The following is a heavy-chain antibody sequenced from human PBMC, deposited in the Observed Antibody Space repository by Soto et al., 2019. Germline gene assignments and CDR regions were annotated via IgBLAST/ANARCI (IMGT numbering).Heavy chain of an antibody. CDR3: ASGSSGGAGWYGTTPYYYYYGMDV. Sequence: ASVKVSCKASGGTFSSYAISWVRQAPGQGLEWMGGIIPIFGTANYAQKFQGRVTITADESTSTAYMELSSLRSEDTAVYYCASGSSGGAGWYGTTPYYYYYGMDVWGQGTTVTVSS. J-gene: IGHJ6*02. CDR1: GGTFSSYA. CDR2: IIPIFGTA. D-gene: IGHD6-19*01. V-gene: IGHV1-69*13.